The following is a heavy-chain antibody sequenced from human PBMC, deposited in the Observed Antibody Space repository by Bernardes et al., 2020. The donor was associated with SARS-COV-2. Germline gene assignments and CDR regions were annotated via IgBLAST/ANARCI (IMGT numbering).Heavy chain of an antibody. V-gene: IGHV3-33*01. CDR3: ARGSSWYDHYDYYGMDV. CDR1: GFTFSSYG. J-gene: IGHJ6*02. Sequence: GGSLRLSCAASGFTFSSYGMHWVRQAPGKGLEWVAVIWYDGSNKYYADSVKGRFTISRDNSKNTLYLQMNSLRAEDTAVYYCARGSSWYDHYDYYGMDVWSQGTTVTVAS. CDR2: IWYDGSNK. D-gene: IGHD6-13*01.